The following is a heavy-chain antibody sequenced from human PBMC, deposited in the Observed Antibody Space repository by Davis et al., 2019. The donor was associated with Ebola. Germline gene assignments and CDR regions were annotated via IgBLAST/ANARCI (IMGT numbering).Heavy chain of an antibody. J-gene: IGHJ4*02. CDR2: IYYSGST. D-gene: IGHD3-16*02. CDR3: ARDRGMITFGGVID. Sequence: SETLSLTCTVSGGSISSYYWSWIRQPPGKGLEWIGYIYYSGSTNYNPSLKSRVTISVDTSKNQFSLKLSSVTAADTAVYYCARDRGMITFGGVIDWGQGTLVTVSS. CDR1: GGSISSYY. V-gene: IGHV4-59*01.